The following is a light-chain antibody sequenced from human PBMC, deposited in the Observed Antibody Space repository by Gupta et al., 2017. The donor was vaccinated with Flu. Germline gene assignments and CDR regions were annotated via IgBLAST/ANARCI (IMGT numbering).Light chain of an antibody. CDR2: EDK. V-gene: IGLV3-1*01. CDR3: QEWDRSAVV. CDR1: KLGDKY. Sequence: SYDLTQPPSVSVSPGQTARISCSGNKLGDKYVFWYQQKPGQSPVLVIYEDKRRPSGIPERYSGSNSGNTATLTISGTQAMDEADYYCQEWDRSAVVFGGGTKLTVL. J-gene: IGLJ2*01.